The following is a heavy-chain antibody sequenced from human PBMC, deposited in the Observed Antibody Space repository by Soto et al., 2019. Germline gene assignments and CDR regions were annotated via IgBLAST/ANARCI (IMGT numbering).Heavy chain of an antibody. J-gene: IGHJ6*02. V-gene: IGHV1-69*13. CDR3: ARDPLSSFAMDV. CDR1: GDTFSSYA. Sequence: GGSVKVSCKASGDTFSSYAISWVRQAPGKGLEWMGKIIPTFGRTNYAQKFQGRLTISADDSTSTAYMELSSLLSEDTAVYYCARDPLSSFAMDVWGQGPTVTVSS. D-gene: IGHD3-10*02. CDR2: IIPTFGRT.